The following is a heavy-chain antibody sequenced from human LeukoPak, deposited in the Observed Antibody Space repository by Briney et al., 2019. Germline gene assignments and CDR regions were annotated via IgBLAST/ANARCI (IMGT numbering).Heavy chain of an antibody. V-gene: IGHV4-59*01. D-gene: IGHD1-26*01. J-gene: IGHJ6*03. CDR1: GFTFSSYA. CDR3: AREGFSAGYYYMDV. Sequence: GSLRLSCAASGFTFSSYAMNWVRQAPGKGLEWIGYIYYSGSTNYNPSLKSRVTISVDTSKNQFSLKLSSVTAADTAVYFCAREGFSAGYYYMDVWGKGTTVTVSS. CDR2: IYYSGST.